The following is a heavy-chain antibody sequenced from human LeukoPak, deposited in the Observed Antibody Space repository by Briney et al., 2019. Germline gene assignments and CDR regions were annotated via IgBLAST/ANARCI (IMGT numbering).Heavy chain of an antibody. D-gene: IGHD2-2*01. Sequence: PSETLSLTCAVYGGSFSGYYWSWIRQPPGKGLEWIGEINHSGSTNYNPSLKSRVTISVDTSKNQFSLKLSSVTAADTAVYYCARGKAGDCSSTSCPKGYFDYWGRGTLVTVSS. V-gene: IGHV4-34*01. CDR3: ARGKAGDCSSTSCPKGYFDY. CDR2: INHSGST. J-gene: IGHJ4*02. CDR1: GGSFSGYY.